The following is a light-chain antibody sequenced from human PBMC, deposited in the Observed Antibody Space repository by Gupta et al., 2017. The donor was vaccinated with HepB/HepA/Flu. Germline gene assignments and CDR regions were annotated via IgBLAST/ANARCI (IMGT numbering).Light chain of an antibody. CDR3: QQYKSYLWT. Sequence: DIQMTQSPSSLSASVGDRVTITCRASQSISSWVAWYQQKPGKAPKLLIYKASSLESGVPSRFSGSASGTDFTLTITSLQPDDFATYYCQQYKSYLWTFGQGTKVEIK. CDR1: QSISSW. J-gene: IGKJ1*01. CDR2: KAS. V-gene: IGKV1-5*03.